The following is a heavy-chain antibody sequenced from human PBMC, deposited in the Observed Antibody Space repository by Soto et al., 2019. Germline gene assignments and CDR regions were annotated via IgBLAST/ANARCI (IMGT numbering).Heavy chain of an antibody. CDR2: ISGYNDNR. J-gene: IGHJ6*02. CDR1: GYSFTTYG. V-gene: IGHV1-18*04. D-gene: IGHD1-20*01. Sequence: ASVKVSCKASGYSFTTYGITWVRQAPGQGLDWMGWISGYNDNRNYAQKFQGRVTMTTDTSASTAYMELRSLTSDDTAIYYCARDPPITGSIRGSRRMYFWGQATRFT. CDR3: ARDPPITGSIRGSRRMYF.